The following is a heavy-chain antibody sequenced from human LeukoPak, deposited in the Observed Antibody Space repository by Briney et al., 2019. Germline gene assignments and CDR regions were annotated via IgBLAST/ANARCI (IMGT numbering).Heavy chain of an antibody. CDR2: IYSGGRI. D-gene: IGHD3-22*01. CDR3: ACTITMIVVAYAFDI. CDR1: GGSFRGDYY. J-gene: IGHJ3*02. Sequence: SETLSLTCTVSGGSFRGDYYWAWIRQPPGKGLEWIGSIYSGGRIYYNPSLKSRVSISIDTSNNDLSLKVTSVTAADTAVYYCACTITMIVVAYAFDIWGQGTMVTVSS. V-gene: IGHV4-39*02.